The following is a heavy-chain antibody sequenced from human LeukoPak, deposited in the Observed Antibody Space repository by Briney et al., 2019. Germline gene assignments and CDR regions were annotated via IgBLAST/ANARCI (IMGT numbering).Heavy chain of an antibody. CDR3: ARVSRYSYGSFDY. CDR1: GFTFSRYW. D-gene: IGHD5-18*01. V-gene: IGHV3-7*01. CDR2: IKQHGSKT. J-gene: IGHJ4*02. Sequence: GGSLRLSCAASGFTFSRYWMSWVRQAPGKGLEWVANIKQHGSKTYYVDSVKGRFTISRDNAKNSLYLQMNSLRAEDTAVYYCARVSRYSYGSFDYWGQGTLVTVSS.